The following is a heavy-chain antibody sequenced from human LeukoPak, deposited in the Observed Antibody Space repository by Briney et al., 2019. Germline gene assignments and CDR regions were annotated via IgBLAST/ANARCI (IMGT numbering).Heavy chain of an antibody. V-gene: IGHV1-18*01. CDR3: ARDLKYGSGRNGMDV. Sequence: APVKVSCKASGGTFSSYAISWVRQAPGQGLEWMGWISAYNGNTNYAQKLQGRVTMTTDTSTSTAYMELRSLRSDDTAVYYCARDLKYGSGRNGMDVWGQGTTVTVSS. J-gene: IGHJ6*02. CDR1: GGTFSSYA. D-gene: IGHD3-10*01. CDR2: ISAYNGNT.